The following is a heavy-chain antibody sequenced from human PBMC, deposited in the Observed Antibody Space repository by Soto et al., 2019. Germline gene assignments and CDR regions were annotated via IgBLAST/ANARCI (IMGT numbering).Heavy chain of an antibody. CDR1: GGTFSSYA. V-gene: IGHV1-69*01. CDR2: IIPIFGTA. D-gene: IGHD6-6*01. CDR3: VGRGDGSSSLDGPLYYYYGMDV. J-gene: IGHJ6*02. Sequence: QVQLVQSGAEVKKPGSSVKVSCKASGGTFSSYAISWVRQAPGQGLEWMGGIIPIFGTANYAQKFQGRVTITEDDSTSTAYMGLSSLRSEETAVYYCVGRGDGSSSLDGPLYYYYGMDVWGQGTTVTVSS.